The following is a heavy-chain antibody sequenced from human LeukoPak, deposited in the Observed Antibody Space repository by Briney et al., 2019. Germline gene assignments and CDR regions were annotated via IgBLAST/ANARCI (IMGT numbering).Heavy chain of an antibody. V-gene: IGHV1-2*02. Sequence: ASVKVSCKASGYTFTGYYMHWVRQTPGQGLEWMGWINPNSGGTNYAQKFQGRVTMTRDTSISTAYMELSSLRSEDTAVYYCATASGSYYNWFDPWGQGTLVTVSS. J-gene: IGHJ5*02. CDR3: ATASGSYYNWFDP. CDR1: GYTFTGYY. D-gene: IGHD1-26*01. CDR2: INPNSGGT.